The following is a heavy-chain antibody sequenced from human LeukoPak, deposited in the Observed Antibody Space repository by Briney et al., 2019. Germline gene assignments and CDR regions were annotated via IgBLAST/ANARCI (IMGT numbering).Heavy chain of an antibody. CDR2: IYYSGST. Sequence: SETLSLTCTVSGGSISSGSYYWSWIRQPPGKGLEWIGSIYYSGSTYYNPSLKSRVTISVDTSKDQFSLKLSSVTAADTAVYYCARQYYDILSGYYYYYYYYMDVWGKGTTVTISS. J-gene: IGHJ6*03. D-gene: IGHD3-9*01. V-gene: IGHV4-39*01. CDR1: GGSISSGSYY. CDR3: ARQYYDILSGYYYYYYYYMDV.